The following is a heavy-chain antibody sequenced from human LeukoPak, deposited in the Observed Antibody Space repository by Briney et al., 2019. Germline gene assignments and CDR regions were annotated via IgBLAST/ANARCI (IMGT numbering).Heavy chain of an antibody. Sequence: PGGSLRLSCAASGFTFYDYAMHWVRQAPGKGLEWVSGIGWNSGSIGYADSVKGRFTISRDNAKNSLYLQMNSLRAEDTALYYCAGSSGPNWFDPWGQGTLVTVSS. CDR1: GFTFYDYA. D-gene: IGHD6-19*01. V-gene: IGHV3-9*01. CDR2: IGWNSGSI. J-gene: IGHJ5*02. CDR3: AGSSGPNWFDP.